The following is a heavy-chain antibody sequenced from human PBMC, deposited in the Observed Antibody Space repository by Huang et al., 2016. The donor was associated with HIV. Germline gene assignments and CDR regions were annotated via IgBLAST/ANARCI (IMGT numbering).Heavy chain of an antibody. CDR2: ISSSSSKI. Sequence: EVQLVESGGGLVKPGGSLRLSCAASGFTFSSYSMNWVRQAPGKGLEVVSVISSSSSKIYYADSGKGRFTISRDNAKNSLYLQMNSLRAEDTAVYYCARVGGVAAGTFGTFDIWGQGTMVTVSS. V-gene: IGHV3-21*01. J-gene: IGHJ3*02. CDR3: ARVGGVAAGTFGTFDI. CDR1: GFTFSSYS. D-gene: IGHD6-19*01.